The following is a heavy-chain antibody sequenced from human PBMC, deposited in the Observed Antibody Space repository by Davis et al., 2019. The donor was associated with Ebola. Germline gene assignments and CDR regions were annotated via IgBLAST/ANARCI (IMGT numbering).Heavy chain of an antibody. CDR1: GNSVSSNSAA. CDR2: TYYNSKWYN. V-gene: IGHV6-1*01. CDR3: VKGWGSTGLNH. D-gene: IGHD2-8*02. J-gene: IGHJ5*02. Sequence: PSETLSLTCAISGNSVSSNSAACNWIRQSPSRGLEWLGRTYYNSKWYNDYALSVKSRITINPDTSKNHFSLQLSSVTPEDTAVYYCVKGWGSTGLNHWGQGTLVTVSS.